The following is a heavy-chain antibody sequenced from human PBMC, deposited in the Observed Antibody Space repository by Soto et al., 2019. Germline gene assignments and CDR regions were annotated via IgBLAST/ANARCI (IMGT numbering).Heavy chain of an antibody. V-gene: IGHV1-24*01. CDR2: FDPEDGET. D-gene: IGHD2-21*02. CDR3: ATASYCGGDCPEPNYYYAMDV. J-gene: IGHJ6*02. CDR1: GNPVTELA. Sequence: QVQLVQSGAEVKKPGASVKVSCQVSGNPVTELAMHWVRQAPGKGPEWMGSFDPEDGETLYALKFQGRINMVTSADTAYLELSSLRSEDTAVYYCATASYCGGDCPEPNYYYAMDVWGQGTTVTVSS.